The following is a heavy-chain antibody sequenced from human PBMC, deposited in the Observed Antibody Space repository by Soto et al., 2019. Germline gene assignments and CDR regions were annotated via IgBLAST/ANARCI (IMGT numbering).Heavy chain of an antibody. CDR1: GGSFSDFY. D-gene: IGHD2-2*01. V-gene: IGHV4-34*01. CDR2: INHSGST. Sequence: QVQLQQWGAGLLKPSETLSLTCAVYGGSFSDFYWNCIRQPPGTGLEWIGEINHSGSTSYNPSLKRRVTLSVATSKNQISQKLTSVTAADTAVYYCARGPRFVGAVPTAQRDVFDIWGQGTKVTVSS. CDR3: ARGPRFVGAVPTAQRDVFDI. J-gene: IGHJ3*02.